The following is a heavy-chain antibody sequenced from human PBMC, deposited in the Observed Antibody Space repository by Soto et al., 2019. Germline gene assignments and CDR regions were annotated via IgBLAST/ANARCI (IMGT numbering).Heavy chain of an antibody. CDR1: GDTVSSSSAA. V-gene: IGHV6-1*01. J-gene: IGHJ6*02. CDR3: ARGGYSMDV. Sequence: SQTLSLTCAISGDTVSSSSAAWTWIRQSPSRGLEWLGKTYYRSKWYNDYAVSVKSRITINPDTSKNQFSLQLNSVTPEDTAVYYCARGGYSMDVWGQGTTVTVSS. CDR2: TYYRSKWYN.